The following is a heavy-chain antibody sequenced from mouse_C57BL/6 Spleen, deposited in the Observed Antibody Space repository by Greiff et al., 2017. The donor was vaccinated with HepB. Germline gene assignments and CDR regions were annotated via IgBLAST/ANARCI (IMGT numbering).Heavy chain of an antibody. CDR1: GYTFTSYT. CDR3: ASSNYGAMDY. Sequence: QVQLKQSGAELARPGASVKMSCKASGYTFTSYTMHWVKQRPGQGLEWIGYINPSSGYTKYNQKFKDKATLTADKSSSTAYMQLSSLTSEDSAVYYCASSNYGAMDYWGQGTSVTVSS. D-gene: IGHD2-5*01. CDR2: INPSSGYT. V-gene: IGHV1-4*01. J-gene: IGHJ4*01.